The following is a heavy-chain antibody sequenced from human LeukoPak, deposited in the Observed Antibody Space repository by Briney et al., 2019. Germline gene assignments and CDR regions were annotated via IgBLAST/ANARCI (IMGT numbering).Heavy chain of an antibody. J-gene: IGHJ3*02. CDR3: AKADRIRAFDI. Sequence: GGSLRLSCAASGFTFSSYSMNWVRQAPGKGLVWVSSISSSSSYIYYADSVKGRFTISRDNSKNTLYLQMNSLRAEDTAVYYCAKADRIRAFDIWGQGTMVTVSS. D-gene: IGHD1-14*01. CDR2: ISSSSSYI. V-gene: IGHV3-21*04. CDR1: GFTFSSYS.